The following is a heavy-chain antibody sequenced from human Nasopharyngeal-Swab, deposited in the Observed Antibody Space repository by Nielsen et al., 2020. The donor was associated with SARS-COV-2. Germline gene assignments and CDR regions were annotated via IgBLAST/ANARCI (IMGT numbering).Heavy chain of an antibody. D-gene: IGHD2-15*01. CDR1: GFTFDAYT. J-gene: IGHJ4*02. Sequence: GESLKISCAASGFTFDAYTMHWVRQAPGKGLEWVSLISWDGGSTYYADSVKGRFTISRDNSKNSLYLQMNSLRTEDTALYYCAMIGGSVIDYWGQGTLVTVSS. CDR2: ISWDGGST. CDR3: AMIGGSVIDY. V-gene: IGHV3-43*01.